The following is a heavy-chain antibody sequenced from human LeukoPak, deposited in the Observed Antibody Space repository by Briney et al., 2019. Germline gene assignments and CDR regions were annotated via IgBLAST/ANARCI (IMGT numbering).Heavy chain of an antibody. CDR2: IYHSGST. Sequence: SETLSLTCAVSGGSISSSNWWSWVRQPPGKGLEWIGEIYHSGSTNYNPSLKSRVTISVDKSKNQFSLKLSSVTAADTAVYYCARTAGYYYYYMDVWGKGTTVTVSS. J-gene: IGHJ6*03. CDR3: ARTAGYYYYYMDV. V-gene: IGHV4-4*02. D-gene: IGHD6-13*01. CDR1: GGSISSSNW.